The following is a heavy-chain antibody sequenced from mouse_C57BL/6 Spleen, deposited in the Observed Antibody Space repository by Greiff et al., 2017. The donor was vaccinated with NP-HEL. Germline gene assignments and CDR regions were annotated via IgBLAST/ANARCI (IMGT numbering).Heavy chain of an antibody. CDR3: ARGLGRGFDY. D-gene: IGHD4-1*01. J-gene: IGHJ2*01. CDR1: GFTFSSYA. Sequence: EVQRVESGGGLVKPGGSLKLSCAASGFTFSSYAMSWVRQTPEKRLEWVATISDGGSYTYYPDNVKGRFTISRDNAKNNLYLQMSHLKSEDTAMYYCARGLGRGFDYWGQGTTLTVSS. V-gene: IGHV5-4*01. CDR2: ISDGGSYT.